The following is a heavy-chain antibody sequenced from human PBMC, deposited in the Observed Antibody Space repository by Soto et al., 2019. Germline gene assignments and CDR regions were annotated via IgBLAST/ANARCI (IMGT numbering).Heavy chain of an antibody. Sequence: QITLKGSGPTLAKPTQTLTLTCTFSSSAVGVGWVRQPPGKALEWLALFYWEHDKRYSPSLKTRLTLAKDTSKNQVVITMTNMDPVDTATYSCIQAQPLAGSFEFWGQVTMVIVSS. CDR1: SSSAVG. J-gene: IGHJ3*01. D-gene: IGHD6-19*01. CDR3: IQAQPLAGSFEF. CDR2: FYWEHDK. V-gene: IGHV2-5*02.